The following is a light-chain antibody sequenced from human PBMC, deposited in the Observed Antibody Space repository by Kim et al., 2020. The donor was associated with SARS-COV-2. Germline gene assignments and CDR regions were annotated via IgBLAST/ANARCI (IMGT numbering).Light chain of an antibody. J-gene: IGLJ1*01. Sequence: SYELTQPPSVSVSPGQTASITCSGDKLGNKYACWYQQKPGQSPVLVIYQDSKRPSGIPERFSGSNSGNTATLTISGTQAMDEADYYCQAWDSGTGVFGTG. V-gene: IGLV3-1*01. CDR1: KLGNKY. CDR3: QAWDSGTGV. CDR2: QDS.